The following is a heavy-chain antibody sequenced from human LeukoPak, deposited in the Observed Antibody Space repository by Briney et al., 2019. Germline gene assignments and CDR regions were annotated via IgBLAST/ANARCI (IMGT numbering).Heavy chain of an antibody. J-gene: IGHJ5*02. CDR2: ISASGGST. CDR1: GFTFSSYD. CDR3: ARDLNRNWFDP. Sequence: LTGGSLRLSCVDSGFTFSSYDMSWVRQIPGKGLEWVSAISASGGSTYYADSVKGRFTISRDNSKSTRDLQLNSLRAEDTAIFYCARDLNRNWFDPWGQGTLVTVSS. D-gene: IGHD1-14*01. V-gene: IGHV3-23*01.